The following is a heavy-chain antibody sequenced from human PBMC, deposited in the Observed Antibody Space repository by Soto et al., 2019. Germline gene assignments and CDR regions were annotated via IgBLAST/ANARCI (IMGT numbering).Heavy chain of an antibody. J-gene: IGHJ5*02. D-gene: IGHD3-16*01. CDR3: TRQEPKGAFDP. CDR1: GFTFSGSA. V-gene: IGHV3-73*01. CDR2: IRSKANSYAT. Sequence: GGSLRLSCAASGFTFSGSAMHWVRQASGKGLEWVGRIRSKANSYATACAASVKGRFTLSRDDSKNTAYLQMNSLKTEDTAVYYCTRQEPKGAFDPWGQGTMVTVYS.